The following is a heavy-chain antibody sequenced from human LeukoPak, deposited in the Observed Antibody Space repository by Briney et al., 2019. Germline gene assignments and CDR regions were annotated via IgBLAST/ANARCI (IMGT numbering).Heavy chain of an antibody. D-gene: IGHD3-10*01. J-gene: IGHJ4*02. CDR3: ARDGPAQMVDFDY. CDR2: IHPNNGAT. CDR1: GYTFTGSGWY. V-gene: IGHV1-2*02. Sequence: VASVKVSCKASGYTFTGSGWYLYWLRQAPGRGLECVGWIHPNNGATLYAQKFQGRVAMTTDTSISTAYMELSRLRPDDTAMYYCARDGPAQMVDFDYWGQGTLVTVSS.